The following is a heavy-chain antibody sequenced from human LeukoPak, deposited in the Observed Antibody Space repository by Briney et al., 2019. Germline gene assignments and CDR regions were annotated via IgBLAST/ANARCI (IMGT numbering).Heavy chain of an antibody. V-gene: IGHV4-31*03. CDR1: GGSISSGGYY. D-gene: IGHD3-22*01. CDR3: ARLYYYDTTRFDY. Sequence: PSETLSLTCTVSGGSISSGGYYWSWIRQHPGKGLEWIGCIYYSGNTYYNPSLKSRVTISVDTSKNQFSLKLSSVTAADTAVYYCARLYYYDTTRFDYWGQGTLVTVSS. CDR2: IYYSGNT. J-gene: IGHJ4*02.